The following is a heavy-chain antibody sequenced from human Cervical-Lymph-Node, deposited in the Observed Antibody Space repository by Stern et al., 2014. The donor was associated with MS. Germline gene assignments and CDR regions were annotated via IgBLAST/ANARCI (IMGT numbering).Heavy chain of an antibody. J-gene: IGHJ4*02. V-gene: IGHV3-9*01. CDR2: ISWNGGSL. D-gene: IGHD3-10*01. CDR3: AKDGYGSGSTPYFDY. Sequence: EVQLVESGGGLVQPGRSLRLSCAASGFTFDDYAMHWVRQAPGKGLEWVSGISWNGGSLDYADSVKGRFTISRDSAKRSLYLQMNSLRPEDTALYYCAKDGYGSGSTPYFDYWGQGTLVTVSS. CDR1: GFTFDDYA.